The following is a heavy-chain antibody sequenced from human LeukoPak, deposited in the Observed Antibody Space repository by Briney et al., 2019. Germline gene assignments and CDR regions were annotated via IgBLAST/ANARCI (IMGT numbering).Heavy chain of an antibody. V-gene: IGHV3-74*01. D-gene: IGHD3-22*01. CDR2: INSDGSST. CDR1: GFTFSSYS. Sequence: GGSLRLSCAASGFTFSSYSMNWVRQAPGKGLVWVSRINSDGSSTRYADSVKGRFTISRDNAKNTLYLQMNSLRVEDTAVYYCARDYDSSGYFPDYWGQGTLVTVSS. CDR3: ARDYDSSGYFPDY. J-gene: IGHJ4*02.